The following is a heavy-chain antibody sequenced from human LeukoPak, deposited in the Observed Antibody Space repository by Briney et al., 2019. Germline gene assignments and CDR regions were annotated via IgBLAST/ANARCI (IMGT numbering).Heavy chain of an antibody. CDR3: AREFLASRRNWVDP. D-gene: IGHD6-6*01. V-gene: IGHV4-61*02. Sequence: PSETLSLTCSVSGDYIRHGTYYWSWIRQPAGQGLEWIGRIYTTGVTNYNPSLKTRVTISVDPSLNQFSLNLTSVTAADTAVYYCAREFLASRRNWVDPWGQGTLVTVSS. CDR2: IYTTGVT. J-gene: IGHJ5*02. CDR1: GDYIRHGTYY.